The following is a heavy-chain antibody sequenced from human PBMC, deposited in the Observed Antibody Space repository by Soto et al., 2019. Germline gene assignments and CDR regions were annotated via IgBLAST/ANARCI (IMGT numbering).Heavy chain of an antibody. Sequence: PGGSLRLSCAASGFTFSSYGMHWVRQAPGKGLEWVSSISSSSSYIYYADSVKGRFTISRDNAKNSLYLQMNSLRAEDTAVYYCARVRSSGYYFREIDYWGQGTLVTVSS. D-gene: IGHD3-22*01. J-gene: IGHJ4*02. CDR3: ARVRSSGYYFREIDY. CDR2: ISSSSSYI. CDR1: GFTFSSYG. V-gene: IGHV3-21*01.